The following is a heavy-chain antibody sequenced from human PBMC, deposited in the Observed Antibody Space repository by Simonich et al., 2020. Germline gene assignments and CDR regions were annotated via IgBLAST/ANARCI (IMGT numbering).Heavy chain of an antibody. D-gene: IGHD6-6*01. V-gene: IGHV3-7*01. CDR1: GFTFSSYW. Sequence: EVQLVESGGGLVQPGGSLRLSCAASGFTFSSYWMSWVRQAPGRGLWWVANIKPDGSKKYDVDSMKVLFTISRDNAKNTLYLQMNSLRAEDTAVYYCAREYSSSSDPYWYFDLWGRGTLVTVSS. CDR3: AREYSSSSDPYWYFDL. CDR2: IKPDGSKK. J-gene: IGHJ2*01.